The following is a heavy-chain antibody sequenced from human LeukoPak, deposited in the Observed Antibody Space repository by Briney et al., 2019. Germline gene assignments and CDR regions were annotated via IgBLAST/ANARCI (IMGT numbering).Heavy chain of an antibody. CDR3: ARESYEYDSSGYYFPFDS. V-gene: IGHV1-2*02. Sequence: ASVKVSCKASGYTFTGYYIHWVRQAPGQGLEWMGSTNPNNGGTKYAQNFQGRVTMTRDTSITTAYMGLSSLRSDDTAVYYCARESYEYDSSGYYFPFDSWGQGTLVTVSS. J-gene: IGHJ4*02. D-gene: IGHD3-22*01. CDR2: TNPNNGGT. CDR1: GYTFTGYY.